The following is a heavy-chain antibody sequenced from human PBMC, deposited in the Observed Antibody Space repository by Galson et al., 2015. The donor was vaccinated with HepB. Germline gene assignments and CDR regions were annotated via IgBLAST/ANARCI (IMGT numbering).Heavy chain of an antibody. D-gene: IGHD3-22*01. CDR3: ARVGSLGYDSSRGNWFDP. CDR2: IIPIFGTA. V-gene: IGHV1-69*13. J-gene: IGHJ5*02. Sequence: SVKVSCKASGGTFSSYAISWVRQALGQGLEWMGGIIPIFGTANYAQKFQGRVTITADESTSTAYMELSSLRSEDTAVYYCARVGSLGYDSSRGNWFDPWGQGTLVTVSS. CDR1: GGTFSSYA.